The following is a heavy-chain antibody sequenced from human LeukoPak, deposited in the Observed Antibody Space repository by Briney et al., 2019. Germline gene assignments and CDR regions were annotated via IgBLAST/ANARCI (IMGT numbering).Heavy chain of an antibody. D-gene: IGHD3-10*01. CDR2: IRYDGSNK. Sequence: GGSLRLSCAASGFTFSSYGMHWVRQAPGKGLEWVAFIRYDGSNKYYADSVKGRFTISRDNSKNSLYLQMNSLRAEDTAVYYCARPLMYYYGSETYFWFDPWGQGTLVTVSS. CDR3: ARPLMYYYGSETYFWFDP. V-gene: IGHV3-30*02. J-gene: IGHJ5*02. CDR1: GFTFSSYG.